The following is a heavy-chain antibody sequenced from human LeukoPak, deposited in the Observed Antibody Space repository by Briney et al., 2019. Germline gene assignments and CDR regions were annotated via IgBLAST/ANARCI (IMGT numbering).Heavy chain of an antibody. CDR1: GFTFSSYW. CDR3: ARVVEMATMADY. J-gene: IGHJ4*01. V-gene: IGHV3-7*01. CDR2: IKQDGSEK. D-gene: IGHD5-24*01. Sequence: GGSLTLSCAASGFTFSSYWLSWVRQPPGKGLEWVANIKQDGSEKYYVDSVKGRFTISRNNAKHSLYLQMNSRRAGDTAVYYCARVVEMATMADYWGQGTLVTVSS.